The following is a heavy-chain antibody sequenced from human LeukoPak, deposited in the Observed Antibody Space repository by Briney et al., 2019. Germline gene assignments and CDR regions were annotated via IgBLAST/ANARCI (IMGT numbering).Heavy chain of an antibody. D-gene: IGHD4-17*01. J-gene: IGHJ5*02. CDR2: IYYSGST. V-gene: IGHV4-59*01. Sequence: SETLSLTCTVSGGSISSYYWSWIRQPPGKGLEWIGYIYYSGSTNYNPSLKSRVTISVDTSKNQFSLKLSSVTAADTAVYYCSRARGAPDWFDPWGQGTLVTVSS. CDR3: SRARGAPDWFDP. CDR1: GGSISSYY.